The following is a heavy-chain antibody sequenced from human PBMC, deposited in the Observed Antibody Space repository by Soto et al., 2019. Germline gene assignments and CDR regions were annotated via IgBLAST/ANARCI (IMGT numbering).Heavy chain of an antibody. CDR1: GFTFSSYS. V-gene: IGHV3-21*01. CDR3: ARDLGGARGRSDY. Sequence: GGSLRLSCAASGFTFSSYSMNWVRQAPGKGLEWASYISSSSSYIYYADSVKGRFTISRDNAKNSLYLQMNSLRAEDTAVYYCARDLGGARGRSDYWGQGTLVTVSS. J-gene: IGHJ4*02. D-gene: IGHD3-16*01. CDR2: ISSSSSYI.